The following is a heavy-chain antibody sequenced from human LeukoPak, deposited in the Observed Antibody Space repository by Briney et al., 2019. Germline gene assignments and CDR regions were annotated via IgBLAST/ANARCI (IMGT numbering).Heavy chain of an antibody. J-gene: IGHJ4*02. CDR3: ARGPLYSYGSR. V-gene: IGHV1-3*01. CDR2: INAGNGNT. Sequence: ASVTVSCTASGYTFTSYAMHWVRQAPGQRLEWMGWINAGNGNTKYSQKFQGRVTITRDTSASTAYMELSSLRSEDTAVYYCARGPLYSYGSRWGQGTLVTVSS. D-gene: IGHD5-18*01. CDR1: GYTFTSYA.